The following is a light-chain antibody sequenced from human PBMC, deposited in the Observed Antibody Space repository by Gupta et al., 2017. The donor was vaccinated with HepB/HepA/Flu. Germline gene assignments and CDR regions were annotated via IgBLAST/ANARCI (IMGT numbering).Light chain of an antibody. CDR3: QVWDSSSDHPIVV. Sequence: SYVLTQPPSVSVAPGKTARITCGGKNIGSKSVHWYQQKPGQAPVLVVYDDSDRPSGVPERFSGSNSGNTATLTISRVEAGDEADYYCQVWDSSSDHPIVVFGGGTKLTGL. J-gene: IGLJ2*01. V-gene: IGLV3-21*03. CDR2: DDS. CDR1: NIGSKS.